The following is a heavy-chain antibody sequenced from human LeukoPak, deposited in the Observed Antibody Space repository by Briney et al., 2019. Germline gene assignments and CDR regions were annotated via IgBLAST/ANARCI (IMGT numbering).Heavy chain of an antibody. CDR1: GYTFTSYD. Sequence: ASVKVSCKASGYTFTSYDINWVRQATGQGLEWMGWMNPNSGNTGYAQKFQGRVTMTRNTSISTAYMELSSLRSEDTAVYYCARRRYYDYVWGSYELDYWGQGTLVTVSS. V-gene: IGHV1-8*01. J-gene: IGHJ4*02. D-gene: IGHD3-16*01. CDR3: ARRRYYDYVWGSYELDY. CDR2: MNPNSGNT.